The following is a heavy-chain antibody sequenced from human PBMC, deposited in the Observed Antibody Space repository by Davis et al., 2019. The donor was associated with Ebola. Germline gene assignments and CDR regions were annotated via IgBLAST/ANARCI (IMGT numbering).Heavy chain of an antibody. CDR2: INWNGGST. CDR3: VRSRGY. Sequence: GESLKISCAASGFTFDDYAMTWVRQVPGKGLEWVSGINWNGGSTGYVDSVKGRFTISRDDAKNSLYLQMNSLTAGDTAVYYCVRSRGYWGQGTLVTVSS. J-gene: IGHJ4*02. D-gene: IGHD3-10*01. V-gene: IGHV3-20*04. CDR1: GFTFDDYA.